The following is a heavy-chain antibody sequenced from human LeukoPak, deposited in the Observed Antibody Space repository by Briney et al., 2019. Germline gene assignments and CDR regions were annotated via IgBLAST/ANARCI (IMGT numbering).Heavy chain of an antibody. Sequence: PGGSLRLSCAASGFTFSSYAMSWVRQAPGKGLEWVSAISGRGGSTYYADSVKGRFTISRDNSKNTLYLQMNSLRTEDTAVYFCARDHWDFSISGEIINGNWYFDLWGRGTLVTVSS. D-gene: IGHD3-3*01. V-gene: IGHV3-23*01. CDR1: GFTFSSYA. J-gene: IGHJ2*01. CDR2: ISGRGGST. CDR3: ARDHWDFSISGEIINGNWYFDL.